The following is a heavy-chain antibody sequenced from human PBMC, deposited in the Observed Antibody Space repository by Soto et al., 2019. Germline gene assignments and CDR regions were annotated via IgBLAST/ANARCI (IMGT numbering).Heavy chain of an antibody. CDR1: GFTFSSYW. CDR2: IKQDGSEK. V-gene: IGHV3-7*01. Sequence: GGSLRLSCAASGFTFSSYWMSWVRQAPGKGLEWVANIKQDGSEKYYVDSVKGRFTISRDNAKNSLYLQMNSLRAEDTAVYYCARAQYYYGSGSYYKDWGQGTLVTVSS. CDR3: ARAQYYYGSGSYYKD. D-gene: IGHD3-10*01. J-gene: IGHJ4*02.